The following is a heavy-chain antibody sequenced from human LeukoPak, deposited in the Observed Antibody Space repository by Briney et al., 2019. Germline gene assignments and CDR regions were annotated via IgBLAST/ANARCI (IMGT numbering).Heavy chain of an antibody. Sequence: ASVKVSCKASGYTFTSYGISWVRQAPGQGLEWMGWISAYNGNTNYAQKLQGRVTMTTDTSTSTAYMELRSLRSDDTAVYYCASVAQYYYGSGRHAFDIWGQGTLVTVSS. CDR2: ISAYNGNT. CDR3: ASVAQYYYGSGRHAFDI. V-gene: IGHV1-18*01. J-gene: IGHJ4*02. D-gene: IGHD3-10*01. CDR1: GYTFTSYG.